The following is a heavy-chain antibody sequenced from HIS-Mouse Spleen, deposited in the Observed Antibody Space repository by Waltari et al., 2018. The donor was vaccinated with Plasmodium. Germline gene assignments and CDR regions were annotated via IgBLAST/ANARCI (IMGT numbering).Heavy chain of an antibody. V-gene: IGHV4-39*07. CDR3: ARDRITGTSYFDY. J-gene: IGHJ4*02. CDR2: IYYSGRT. D-gene: IGHD1-7*01. Sequence: QLQLQESGPGLVKPSETLSLTCTVSGGSISSSSYYWGWIRQPQGKGLEWIGRIYYSGRTKYNPSQKSRVTISVDTSKNQFSLKLSSVTAADTAVYYCARDRITGTSYFDYWGQGTLVTVSS. CDR1: GGSISSSSYY.